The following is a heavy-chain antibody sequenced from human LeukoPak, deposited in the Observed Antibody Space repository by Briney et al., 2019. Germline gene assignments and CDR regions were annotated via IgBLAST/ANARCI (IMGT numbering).Heavy chain of an antibody. CDR2: ISAYNGNT. Sequence: ASVKLSCKASGYTFTSYGISWVRQAPGQGLEWMGWISAYNGNTNYTQKLQGRVTMTTHTSTSTAYMELRSLRSDDTAVYHCARDVDYGDYDYWGQGTLVTVSS. CDR3: ARDVDYGDYDY. V-gene: IGHV1-18*04. CDR1: GYTFTSYG. J-gene: IGHJ4*02. D-gene: IGHD4-17*01.